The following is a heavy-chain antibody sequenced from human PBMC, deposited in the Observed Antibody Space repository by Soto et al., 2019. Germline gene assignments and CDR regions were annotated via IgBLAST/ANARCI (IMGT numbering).Heavy chain of an antibody. CDR3: PRERITMPPGGMDV. Sequence: EVQLVESGGGLVQPGGSLRLSCAASGFTFSSYEMNWVRQAPGKGLEWVSYISSSGSTIYYADSVKGRFTISRDNAKNSLYLQMNSLKAEDTAVYYCPRERITMPPGGMDVWGQGTTVTVSS. V-gene: IGHV3-48*03. CDR1: GFTFSSYE. J-gene: IGHJ6*02. CDR2: ISSSGSTI. D-gene: IGHD3-10*01.